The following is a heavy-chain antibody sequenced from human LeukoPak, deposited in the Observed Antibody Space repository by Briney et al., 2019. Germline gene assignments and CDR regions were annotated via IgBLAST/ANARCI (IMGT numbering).Heavy chain of an antibody. CDR1: GFAFDEHG. Sequence: GGSLRLSCTASGFAFDEHGMSWVRQVPGKRLEWVSGINWSGGSTGYADPLRGRFTISRDSAKNSLYLQMDSLRAEDTALYYCARAPITSPFYFDYWGQGTLVTVSS. D-gene: IGHD2-2*01. J-gene: IGHJ4*02. CDR2: INWSGGST. CDR3: ARAPITSPFYFDY. V-gene: IGHV3-20*04.